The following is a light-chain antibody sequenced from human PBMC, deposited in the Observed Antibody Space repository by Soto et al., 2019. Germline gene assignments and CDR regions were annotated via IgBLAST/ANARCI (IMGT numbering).Light chain of an antibody. J-gene: IGKJ1*01. V-gene: IGKV1-5*03. CDR1: QSISSW. CDR2: KAS. Sequence: DIQMTQSPSTLSASVGDRVTITWRASQSISSWLAWYQQKPGKAPKLLIYKASSLESGFPSRLRSSGSGTESTLIISSLQPNDFATYDCQQYNRYPTFVLGTKVEIK. CDR3: QQYNRYPT.